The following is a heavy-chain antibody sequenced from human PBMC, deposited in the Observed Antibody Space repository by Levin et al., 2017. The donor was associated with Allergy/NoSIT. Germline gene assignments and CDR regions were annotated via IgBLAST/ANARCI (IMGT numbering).Heavy chain of an antibody. CDR3: TRDTFGGNDY. V-gene: IGHV3-74*01. Sequence: LSLTCAASGFSVSRYWMHWVRQVPGKGLVWVSRINEDGSVRSYADSVRGRFTISRDTAKNTLSLQMNSLRAEDTAVYYCTRDTFGGNDYWGQGTLVTVSS. J-gene: IGHJ4*02. CDR2: INEDGSVR. D-gene: IGHD3-16*01. CDR1: GFSVSRYW.